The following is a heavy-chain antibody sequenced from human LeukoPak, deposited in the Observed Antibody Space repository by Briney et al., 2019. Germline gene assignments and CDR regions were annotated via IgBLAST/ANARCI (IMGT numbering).Heavy chain of an antibody. CDR2: IYTSGST. CDR1: GGSISSGSYY. V-gene: IGHV4-61*02. J-gene: IGHJ3*02. CDR3: ASRSIAAAAKGAFDI. D-gene: IGHD6-13*01. Sequence: SQTLSLTCTVSGGSISSGSYYWSWIRQPAGKGLEWIGRIYTSGSTNYNPSLKSRVTISVDTSKNQFSLKLSSVTAADTAVYYCASRSIAAAAKGAFDIWGQGTMVTVSS.